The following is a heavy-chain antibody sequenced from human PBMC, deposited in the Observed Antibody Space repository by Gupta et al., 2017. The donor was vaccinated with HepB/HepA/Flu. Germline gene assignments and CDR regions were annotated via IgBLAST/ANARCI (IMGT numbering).Heavy chain of an antibody. CDR2: INPNSGGT. V-gene: IGHV1-2*04. Sequence: QVQLVQSGAEVKKPGASVKVSCKASGYTFTGYYMHWVRQAPGQGLEWMGWINPNSGGTNYAQKFQGWVTMTRDTSISTAYMELSRLRSDDTAVYYCARGRARLSVGVNYYYGMDVWGQGTTVTVSS. J-gene: IGHJ6*02. D-gene: IGHD3-10*01. CDR1: GYTFTGYY. CDR3: ARGRARLSVGVNYYYGMDV.